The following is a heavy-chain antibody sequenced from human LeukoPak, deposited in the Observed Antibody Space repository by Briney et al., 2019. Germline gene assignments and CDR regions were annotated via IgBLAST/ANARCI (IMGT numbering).Heavy chain of an antibody. V-gene: IGHV1-2*02. CDR3: ARGSGYYAGAEYFEH. Sequence: ASMKVSCKASGYTLTSYYLHWVRQAPGQGPEWMGWINPNSGETNYAPKFQGRVTMTRDTSINAAYLELGGLRSDDTAVYYCARGSGYYAGAEYFEHWGQGTLVTVSS. D-gene: IGHD3-3*01. CDR1: GYTLTSYY. CDR2: INPNSGET. J-gene: IGHJ1*01.